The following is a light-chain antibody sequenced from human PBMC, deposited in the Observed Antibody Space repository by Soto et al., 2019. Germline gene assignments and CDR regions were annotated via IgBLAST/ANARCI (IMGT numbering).Light chain of an antibody. V-gene: IGLV2-14*01. CDR2: DVS. CDR3: SSYTSSSPYVV. J-gene: IGLJ2*01. Sequence: QSVLTQPASVSGSPGQSITISCTGTSSDVGGYNYVSWYQQHPGKAPKLMIYDVSNRPSGVSNRFSGSKSGNTASLTFSGLQAEDEADYYCSSYTSSSPYVVFGGGTKLTVL. CDR1: SSDVGGYNY.